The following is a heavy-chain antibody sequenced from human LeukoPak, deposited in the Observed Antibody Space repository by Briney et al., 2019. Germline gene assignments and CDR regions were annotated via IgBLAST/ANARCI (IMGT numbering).Heavy chain of an antibody. Sequence: GGSLRLSCAASGFTFSSYYIHWVRQAPGKGLVWVSRVDSDGNITTYADSVKGRFTISRDNAKNTLYLQMNSLRAEDTAVYYCARISYDSSGYYDYWGQGTLVTVSS. CDR2: VDSDGNIT. CDR3: ARISYDSSGYYDY. J-gene: IGHJ4*02. V-gene: IGHV3-74*01. D-gene: IGHD3-22*01. CDR1: GFTFSSYY.